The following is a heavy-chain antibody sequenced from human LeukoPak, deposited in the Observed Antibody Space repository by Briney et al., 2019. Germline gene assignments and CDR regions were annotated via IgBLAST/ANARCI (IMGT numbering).Heavy chain of an antibody. CDR3: ARVGDVGHLPHPLDY. CDR2: IYTSGST. D-gene: IGHD5-24*01. CDR1: GGSISSYY. V-gene: IGHV4-4*07. J-gene: IGHJ4*02. Sequence: SETLSLTCTVSGGSISSYYWSWIRQPAGKGLEWIGRIYTSGSTNYNPSLKSRVTMSVDTSKNQFSLKLSSVTAADTAVYYCARVGDVGHLPHPLDYWGQGTLVTVSS.